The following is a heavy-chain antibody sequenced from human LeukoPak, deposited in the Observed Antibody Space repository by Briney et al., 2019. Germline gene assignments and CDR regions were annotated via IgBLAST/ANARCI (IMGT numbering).Heavy chain of an antibody. CDR2: ITSSGYTT. V-gene: IGHV3-23*01. J-gene: IGHJ5*01. Sequence: GGSLRLSCTASGFTFSIYAMSWVRQAPGRGLEWVSAITSSGYTTFYADSVRGRFTISRDNSKNTLYLQMSSLRAEDTAVFYCAKDRPNYFGSNGHYYRRNGDSWGQGTLVTVSS. D-gene: IGHD3-10*01. CDR3: AKDRPNYFGSNGHYYRRNGDS. CDR1: GFTFSIYA.